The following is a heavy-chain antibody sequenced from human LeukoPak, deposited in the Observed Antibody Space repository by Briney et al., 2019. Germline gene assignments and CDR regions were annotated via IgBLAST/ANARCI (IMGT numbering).Heavy chain of an antibody. CDR1: GFTFDDYA. CDR2: ISWNIGSI. D-gene: IGHD6-19*01. Sequence: GRSLRLSCAASGFTFDDYAMHWVRQAPGKGLEWVSGISWNIGSIGYADPVKGRFTISRDNAKSSLYLQMNSLRAEDMALYYCAKGVYSSGWYYYFDYWGQGTLVTVSS. CDR3: AKGVYSSGWYYYFDY. J-gene: IGHJ4*02. V-gene: IGHV3-9*03.